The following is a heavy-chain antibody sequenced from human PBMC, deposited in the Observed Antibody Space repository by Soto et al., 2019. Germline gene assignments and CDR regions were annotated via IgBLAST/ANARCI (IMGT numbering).Heavy chain of an antibody. D-gene: IGHD2-21*01. J-gene: IGHJ4*02. CDR1: RVSINDYF. Sequence: PSETLSLTCTVSRVSINDYFWSWIRQPPGKGLKWIGYIFHTGSTNYNPSLKSRVTIPLDTSKKQFSLKLNSVTAADTAIYYCTRGGDPYKTGHWGQGTLVTVS. V-gene: IGHV4-4*09. CDR2: IFHTGST. CDR3: TRGGDPYKTGH.